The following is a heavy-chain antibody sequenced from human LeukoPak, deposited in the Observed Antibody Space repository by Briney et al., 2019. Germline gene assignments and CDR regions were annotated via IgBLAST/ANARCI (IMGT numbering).Heavy chain of an antibody. V-gene: IGHV3-7*01. D-gene: IGHD3-10*01. CDR3: ARKGNAFDF. Sequence: PSETLSLTCTVSSASISSYYWSWIRQAPGKGLEWVANIKLDVSETYYVESVRGRFTISRDNTKNSLYLQMDSLRVEDTAVYYCARKGNAFDFWGQGTMVTVSS. CDR1: SASISSYY. CDR2: IKLDVSET. J-gene: IGHJ3*01.